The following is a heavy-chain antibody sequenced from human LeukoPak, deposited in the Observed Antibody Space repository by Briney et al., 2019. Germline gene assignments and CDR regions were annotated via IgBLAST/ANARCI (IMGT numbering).Heavy chain of an antibody. Sequence: ASVKVSRKASGYTFTNFDINWVRQASGQGLEWVGWMNPNSGSTGYAQKFQGRVTMTRNTSIGTAYMELSSLRSDDTAVYYCARAILGMIIRAFDPWGQGTLVTVSS. CDR3: ARAILGMIIRAFDP. CDR2: MNPNSGST. V-gene: IGHV1-8*01. D-gene: IGHD3-3*01. CDR1: GYTFTNFD. J-gene: IGHJ5*02.